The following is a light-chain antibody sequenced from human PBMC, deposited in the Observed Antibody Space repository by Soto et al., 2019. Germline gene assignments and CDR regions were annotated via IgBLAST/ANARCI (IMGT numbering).Light chain of an antibody. CDR3: QQYNSYSALT. V-gene: IGKV1-5*01. J-gene: IGKJ4*01. CDR1: QSISSG. Sequence: DIQMTQSPSTLSASVGDRVTITCRASQSISSGLAGYQQKPGKAPKLLFYDASSLESGVPSRFSGSGSGTEFTLTISSLQPDDFATYDCQQYNSYSALTFGGGTKVEIK. CDR2: DAS.